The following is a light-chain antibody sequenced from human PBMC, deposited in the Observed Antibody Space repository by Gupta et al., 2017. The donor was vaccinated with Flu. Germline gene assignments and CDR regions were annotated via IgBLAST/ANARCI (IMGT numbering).Light chain of an antibody. CDR1: QTIYSE. Sequence: PSSVSASVGDRVSVTCRASQTIYSEVAGYQHKAGKAPKLRSHPATTLQNGVPSRGSGSGYGTDFTLTITSLQPEDFATYDCQTAYSSTCNFGRGTKMEI. CDR2: PAT. J-gene: IGKJ4*01. V-gene: IGKV1-12*01. CDR3: QTAYSSTCN.